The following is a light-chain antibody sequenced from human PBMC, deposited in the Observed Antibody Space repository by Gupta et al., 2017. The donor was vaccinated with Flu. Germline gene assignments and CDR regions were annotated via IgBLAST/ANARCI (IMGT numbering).Light chain of an antibody. J-gene: IGKJ5*01. V-gene: IGKV1-33*01. Sequence: STLAASVGDIVTITCQASQDISNHLNWYQKKPGKAPKLLIYEASDLETGVPSRFSGSGSGTDFTFTITGLQPEDVATYYCQQYHNIPPVTFGQGTRLEIK. CDR2: EAS. CDR3: QQYHNIPPVT. CDR1: QDISNH.